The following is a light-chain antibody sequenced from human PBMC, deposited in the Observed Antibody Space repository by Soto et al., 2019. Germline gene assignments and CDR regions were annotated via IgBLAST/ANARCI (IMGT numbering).Light chain of an antibody. CDR2: SNN. V-gene: IGLV1-44*01. Sequence: QSALTQPPSASGTPGQRVTISCSGISSNIGSNAVNWYQQIPGTAPKLLIYSNNQRPSGVPDRFSGSKSGNSASLAISGLQADDEADYYCAAWHDSLDTLYVFGTGTKVAVL. CDR1: SSNIGSNA. J-gene: IGLJ1*01. CDR3: AAWHDSLDTLYV.